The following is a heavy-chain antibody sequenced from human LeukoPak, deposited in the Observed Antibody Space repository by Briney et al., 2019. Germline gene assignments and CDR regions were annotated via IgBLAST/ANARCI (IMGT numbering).Heavy chain of an antibody. CDR2: TRDDASKT. CDR1: GFTFRSYG. D-gene: IGHD2-15*01. J-gene: IGHJ4*01. V-gene: IGHV3-30*02. CDR3: ANGDCSGGRGSSGDH. Sequence: PGGSLTLSCTVSGFTFRSYGMHWVRQAPGKGLEWVAYTRDDASKTWYGGSVKGRFTISRDNSKNTLYLHMNSVRGEDTAMYYCANGDCSGGRGSSGDHWGHGILVTVSS.